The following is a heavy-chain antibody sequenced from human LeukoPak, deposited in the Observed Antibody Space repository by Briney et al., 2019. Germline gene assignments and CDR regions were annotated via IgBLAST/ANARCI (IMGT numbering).Heavy chain of an antibody. CDR3: ARRGYYYDSSGYSY. D-gene: IGHD3-22*01. Sequence: TSVKVSCKASGGTFRNYAISWVRQAPGQRLEWLGWISTYNGNTHYAQKLQGRVTMTTDTSTTTAYMELRSLRSDDTAVYYCARRGYYYDSSGYSYWGQGTLVTVSS. CDR2: ISTYNGNT. J-gene: IGHJ4*02. V-gene: IGHV1-18*01. CDR1: GGTFRNYA.